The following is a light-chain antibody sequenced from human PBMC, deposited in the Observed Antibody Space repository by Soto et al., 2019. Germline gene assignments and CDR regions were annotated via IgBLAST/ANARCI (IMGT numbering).Light chain of an antibody. Sequence: QSVLTQPASVSGSPGQSITISCTGTSSDVGNYDYVSWYQQYPGKAPKLMIYAVSRRPSGVSNRFSGSKSGNTASLTISGLQAEDEADYCCTSYTPSSTYVFGTGTKVTVL. J-gene: IGLJ1*01. V-gene: IGLV2-14*03. CDR2: AVS. CDR1: SSDVGNYDY. CDR3: TSYTPSSTYV.